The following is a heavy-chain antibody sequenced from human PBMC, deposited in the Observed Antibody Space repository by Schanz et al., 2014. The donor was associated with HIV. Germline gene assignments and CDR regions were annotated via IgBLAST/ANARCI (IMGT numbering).Heavy chain of an antibody. CDR1: GFNFNSYG. CDR3: AKPEYDSRGNSQSHFDY. D-gene: IGHD3-22*01. Sequence: QVQLVESGGGVVQPGRSLRLSCAASGFNFNSYGMHWVRQAPGKGLEWVAVISYDGTKKHYADSVKGRFTISRDNSKNTLYLQMTTLRIDDTAVYYCAKPEYDSRGNSQSHFDYWGQGTLVTVSS. CDR2: ISYDGTKK. J-gene: IGHJ4*02. V-gene: IGHV3-30*18.